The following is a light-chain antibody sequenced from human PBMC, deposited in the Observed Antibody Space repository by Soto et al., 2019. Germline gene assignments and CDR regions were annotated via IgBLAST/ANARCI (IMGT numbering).Light chain of an antibody. Sequence: ENVLTQSPGTLSLSPGERATLSCRASQSVSRSYLAWYQQKPGQAPRLLIYGASSRATGIPDRFSGSGSGTDFTLTISRLETEEFAVYYCQQYGSSPPWTFGKGTKVEIK. CDR2: GAS. CDR3: QQYGSSPPWT. CDR1: QSVSRSY. V-gene: IGKV3-20*01. J-gene: IGKJ1*01.